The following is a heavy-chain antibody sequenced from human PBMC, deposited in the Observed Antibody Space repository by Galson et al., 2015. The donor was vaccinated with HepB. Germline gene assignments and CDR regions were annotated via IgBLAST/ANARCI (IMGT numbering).Heavy chain of an antibody. CDR3: ARVGRDIVVVVAATLFGMDV. Sequence: SVKVSCKASGYTFTSYGISWVRQAPGQGLEWMGWISAYNGNTNYAQKLQGRVTMTTDTSTSTAYMELRSLRSDDTAVYYCARVGRDIVVVVAATLFGMDVWGQGTTVTVSS. D-gene: IGHD2-15*01. J-gene: IGHJ6*02. CDR2: ISAYNGNT. CDR1: GYTFTSYG. V-gene: IGHV1-18*01.